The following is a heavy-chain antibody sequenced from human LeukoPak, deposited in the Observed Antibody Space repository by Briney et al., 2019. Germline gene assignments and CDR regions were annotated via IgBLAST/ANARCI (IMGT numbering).Heavy chain of an antibody. Sequence: SETLSLTCTVSGGSISSSSYYWGWIRQPPGKGLEWIGSIYYSGSTYYNPSLKSRVTISVDTSKNQFSPKLSPVTAADTAVYYCARHRLVVPPNNWFDPWGQGTLVTVSS. CDR1: GGSISSSSYY. D-gene: IGHD2-2*01. CDR2: IYYSGST. CDR3: ARHRLVVPPNNWFDP. J-gene: IGHJ5*02. V-gene: IGHV4-39*01.